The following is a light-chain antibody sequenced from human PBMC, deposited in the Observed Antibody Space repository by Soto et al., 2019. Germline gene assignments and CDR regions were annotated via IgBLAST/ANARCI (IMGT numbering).Light chain of an antibody. CDR3: QQYNNWPKM. V-gene: IGKV3-15*01. Sequence: EIVMTQSPATLSVSPGERATLSCRASQSVYTNLAWYQQKPGQAPRPLIYGASTRATGIPARFSGSGSGTEFTLTISSLQYEDFAVYYCQQYNNWPKMFGQGTKV. CDR1: QSVYTN. J-gene: IGKJ1*01. CDR2: GAS.